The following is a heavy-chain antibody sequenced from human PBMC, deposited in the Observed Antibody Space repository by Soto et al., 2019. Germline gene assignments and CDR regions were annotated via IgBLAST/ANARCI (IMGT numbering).Heavy chain of an antibody. V-gene: IGHV3-30*18. CDR2: ISNYGVVK. D-gene: IGHD2-2*01. J-gene: IGHJ3*01. CDR3: AKDYFGSSNVFDV. CDR1: GCIFKTYA. Sequence: AGSLRLSCIASGCIFKTYAMHWVRQAPGTGLQWVASISNYGVVKTYADPMQARFLISTDTSANSVYLRMYSLRTEDRAYYSCAKDYFGSSNVFDVWGRGTVVTVSS.